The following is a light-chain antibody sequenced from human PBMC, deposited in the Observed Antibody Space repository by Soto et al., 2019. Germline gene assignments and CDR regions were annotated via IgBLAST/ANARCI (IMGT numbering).Light chain of an antibody. CDR2: DAS. V-gene: IGLV2-14*01. CDR3: SSYTTTSTPGV. J-gene: IGLJ2*01. Sequence: QSALTQPASVSGSPGQSITISCTGTSSDVGGYNYVSWYQQHPGKAPKIMIYDASNRPSGVSNRFSGSKSGNTASLTISGLQAEDEADYYCSSYTTTSTPGVFGGGTKLTVL. CDR1: SSDVGGYNY.